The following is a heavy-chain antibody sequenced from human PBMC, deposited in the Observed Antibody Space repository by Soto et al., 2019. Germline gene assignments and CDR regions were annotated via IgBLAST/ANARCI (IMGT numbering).Heavy chain of an antibody. V-gene: IGHV4-59*08. Sequence: SETLSLTCTVSGGSISSYYWSWIRQPPGKGLEWIGYIYYSGSTNYNPSLKSRVTISVDTSKNQFSLKLSSVTAADTAVYYCARHGRIAVAGGQFDYWGQGTLVTVSS. D-gene: IGHD6-19*01. CDR3: ARHGRIAVAGGQFDY. CDR2: IYYSGST. CDR1: GGSISSYY. J-gene: IGHJ4*02.